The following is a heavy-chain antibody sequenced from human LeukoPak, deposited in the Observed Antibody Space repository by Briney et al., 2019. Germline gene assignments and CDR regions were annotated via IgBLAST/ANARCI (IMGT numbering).Heavy chain of an antibody. CDR1: DGSISSYY. CDR3: ARAPSGWDAFDI. D-gene: IGHD6-19*01. V-gene: IGHV4-59*01. J-gene: IGHJ3*02. CDR2: IYYSGST. Sequence: PSETLSLTCTVSDGSISSYYWSWIRQPPGKGLEWIGYIYYSGSTNYNPSLMSRVTMSVDTSKTQFSLKLSSVTAADTAVYYCARAPSGWDAFDIWGQGTMVTVSS.